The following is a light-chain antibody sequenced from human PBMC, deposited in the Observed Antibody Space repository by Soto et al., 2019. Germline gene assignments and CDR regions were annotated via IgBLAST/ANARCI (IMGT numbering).Light chain of an antibody. J-gene: IGKJ1*01. CDR2: GAS. CDR1: QDISNY. CDR3: QKYTTAPRT. Sequence: DAPMTQSPSSLSASVGDRVTITCRASQDISNYLAWYQQKPGTVPKLLIYGASTLLSGVPSRFSGSGSGTDFTLTISSLQPEDVATYYCQKYTTAPRTFGQGTKVEIK. V-gene: IGKV1-27*01.